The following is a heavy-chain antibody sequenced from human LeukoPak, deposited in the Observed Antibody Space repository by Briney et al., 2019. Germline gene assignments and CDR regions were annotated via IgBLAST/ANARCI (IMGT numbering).Heavy chain of an antibody. D-gene: IGHD6-25*01. CDR3: ARVVWGIAAGASDY. CDR2: ISYDGSNK. CDR1: GFTFGSYA. V-gene: IGHV3-30*04. J-gene: IGHJ4*02. Sequence: GRSLRLSCAASGFTFGSYAMHWVRQAPGKGLEWVAVISYDGSNKYYADSVKGRFTISRDNSKNTLYLQMNSLRAEDTAVYYCARVVWGIAAGASDYWGQGTLVTVSS.